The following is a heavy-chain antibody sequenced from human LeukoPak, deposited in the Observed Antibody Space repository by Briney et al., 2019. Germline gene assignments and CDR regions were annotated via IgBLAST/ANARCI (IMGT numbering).Heavy chain of an antibody. J-gene: IGHJ4*02. CDR1: GDSISSGSYY. D-gene: IGHD6-19*01. CDR2: FYTTGST. CDR3: ARTQYGGYSSGPYDY. V-gene: IGHV4-61*02. Sequence: PSQTLSLTCTVSGDSISSGSYYWNWIRQPAGKGLEWIGRFYTTGSTDYNSSLKSRVTISKDTSKNQFSLKLSSVTAADTALYYCARTQYGGYSSGPYDYWGQGTLVTVSS.